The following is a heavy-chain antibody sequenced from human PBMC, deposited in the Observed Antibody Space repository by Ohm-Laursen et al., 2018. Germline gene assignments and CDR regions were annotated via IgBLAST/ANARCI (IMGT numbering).Heavy chain of an antibody. J-gene: IGHJ4*02. D-gene: IGHD6-19*01. CDR1: GFTFSTYG. CDR2: ISFDGSNK. Sequence: RSLRLSCAASGFTFSTYGIHWVRQAPGRGLEWVAVISFDGSNKYYTDSVKGRFTISRDNSKNTLYLQMNSLRAEDTAVYYCVKARYSSGWDFDYWGQGTLVTVSS. V-gene: IGHV3-30*18. CDR3: VKARYSSGWDFDY.